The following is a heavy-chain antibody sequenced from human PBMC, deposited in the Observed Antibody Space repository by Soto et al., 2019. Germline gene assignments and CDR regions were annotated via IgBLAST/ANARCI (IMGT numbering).Heavy chain of an antibody. V-gene: IGHV3-7*01. Sequence: GGSLRLSCTASGFTFSDSWMTRVRQAPGKGLEWVARIKPDESEKKYADSVKGRFSISRDNAKNSMYLQMDSLRGEDTAVYYCVRGGSNYASWGQGTLVTVSS. J-gene: IGHJ5*02. CDR3: VRGGSNYAS. CDR2: IKPDESEK. D-gene: IGHD4-4*01. CDR1: GFTFSDSW.